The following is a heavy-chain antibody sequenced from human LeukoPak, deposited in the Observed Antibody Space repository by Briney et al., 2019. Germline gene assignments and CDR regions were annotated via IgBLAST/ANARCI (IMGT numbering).Heavy chain of an antibody. CDR1: GFACSNYA. Sequence: GGSLRLSCAASGFACSNYAINWVRQAPGKGLEWVSAISGSGGSTYYADSVKGRFTISRDNSKNTLYLQMNSLRAEDTAVYYCAKDNGDDSSGFELNFDYWGQGTLVTVSS. CDR3: AKDNGDDSSGFELNFDY. J-gene: IGHJ4*02. D-gene: IGHD3-22*01. CDR2: ISGSGGST. V-gene: IGHV3-23*01.